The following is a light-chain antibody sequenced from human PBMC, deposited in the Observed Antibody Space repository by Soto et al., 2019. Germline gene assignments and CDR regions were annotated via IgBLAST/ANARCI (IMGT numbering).Light chain of an antibody. V-gene: IGKV1-27*01. CDR3: QKYNSAPRT. CDR2: AAS. CDR1: QGISNY. Sequence: DIKMTQSPSSLSASVGDRVTITCRASQGISNYLAWYQQKPGKVPKLLIYAASTLQSGVQSRFSGSGSGTDFTLTISSLQPEDVATYYCQKYNSAPRTFGQGTKVEI. J-gene: IGKJ1*01.